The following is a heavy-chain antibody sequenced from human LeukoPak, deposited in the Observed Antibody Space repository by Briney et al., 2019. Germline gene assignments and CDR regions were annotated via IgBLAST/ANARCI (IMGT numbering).Heavy chain of an antibody. CDR2: ISGRAGTT. V-gene: IGHV3-23*01. D-gene: IGHD6-6*01. J-gene: IGHJ4*02. CDR3: AKMSGYGSSSGRGYYFDY. Sequence: GGSLRLSCAASGFTFSSYAMTWVRQAPGKGLEWVSVISGRAGTTYYADSVKGRFTISRDNSKNTLYLQMNSQRAEDTAVYYCAKMSGYGSSSGRGYYFDYWGQGTLVTVSS. CDR1: GFTFSSYA.